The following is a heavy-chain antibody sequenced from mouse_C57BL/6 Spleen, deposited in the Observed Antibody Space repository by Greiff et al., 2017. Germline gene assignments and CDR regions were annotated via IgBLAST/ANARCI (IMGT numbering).Heavy chain of an antibody. V-gene: IGHV1-69*01. CDR1: GYTFTSYW. Sequence: QVQLQQPGAELVMPGASVKLSCKASGYTFTSYWMHWVKQRPGQGLEWIGEIDPSDSYTNYNQKFKGKSTLTVDKSSSTAYMQLSSLTSEDSAVYYCARSVGYGDYYAMDYWGQGTSVTVSS. CDR3: ARSVGYGDYYAMDY. CDR2: IDPSDSYT. J-gene: IGHJ4*01. D-gene: IGHD1-1*02.